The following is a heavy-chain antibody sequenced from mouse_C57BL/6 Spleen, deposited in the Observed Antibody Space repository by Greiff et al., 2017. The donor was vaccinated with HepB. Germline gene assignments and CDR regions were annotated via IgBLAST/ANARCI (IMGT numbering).Heavy chain of an antibody. CDR2: IYPGDGDT. Sequence: QVQLQQSGPELVKPGASVKISCKASGYAFSSSWMNWVKQRPGKGLEWIGRIYPGDGDTNYNGKFKGKATLTADKSSSTAYMQLSSLTSEDSAVYFCARRSITTVVASGYYYAMDYWGQGTSVTVSS. CDR1: GYAFSSSW. J-gene: IGHJ4*01. V-gene: IGHV1-82*01. D-gene: IGHD1-1*01. CDR3: ARRSITTVVASGYYYAMDY.